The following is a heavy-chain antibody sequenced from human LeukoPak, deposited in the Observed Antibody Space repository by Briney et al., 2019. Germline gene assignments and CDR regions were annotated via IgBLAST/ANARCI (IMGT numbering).Heavy chain of an antibody. J-gene: IGHJ3*01. Sequence: PGGSLRLSCGASGFSFKNYAMSWVRQAPGKGLEWVAAISRSGGSTYYAGSVKGRFTVSRDNSQNMVFVQMNNLGVEDTAVYYCAKARPDSAGTHDAFDFWGQGTVLTVSP. D-gene: IGHD1-26*01. CDR2: ISRSGGST. CDR1: GFSFKNYA. V-gene: IGHV3-23*01. CDR3: AKARPDSAGTHDAFDF.